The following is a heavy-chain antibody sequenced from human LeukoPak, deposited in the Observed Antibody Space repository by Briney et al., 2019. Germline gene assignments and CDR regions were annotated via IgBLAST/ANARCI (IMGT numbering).Heavy chain of an antibody. CDR3: ARSRGADYYDY. J-gene: IGHJ4*02. CDR2: IYYTGST. Sequence: SETLSLTCTVSGGSMSGYYWSWIRQPPGKGLEWIGFIYYTGSTNYNPSLKSRVVMSVDRSKNQCSLNLSSVTAADTAVYYCARSRGADYYDYWGQGTLVTVSS. D-gene: IGHD5-12*01. V-gene: IGHV4-59*08. CDR1: GGSMSGYY.